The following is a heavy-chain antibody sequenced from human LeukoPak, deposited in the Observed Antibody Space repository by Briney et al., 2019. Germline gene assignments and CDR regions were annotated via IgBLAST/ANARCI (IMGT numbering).Heavy chain of an antibody. V-gene: IGHV4-59*08. D-gene: IGHD2-2*01. Sequence: SETLSLTCTVSGGSISSYYWSWIRQPPGKGLEWIGYIYYSGSTNYNPSLKSRVTISVDTSKNQFSLKLSSVTAADTAVYYCASLGVPGDYAFDYWGQGTLVTVSS. CDR3: ASLGVPGDYAFDY. CDR1: GGSISSYY. CDR2: IYYSGST. J-gene: IGHJ4*02.